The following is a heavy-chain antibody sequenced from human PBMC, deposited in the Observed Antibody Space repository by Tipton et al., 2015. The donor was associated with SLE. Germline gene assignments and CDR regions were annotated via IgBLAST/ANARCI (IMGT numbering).Heavy chain of an antibody. CDR3: AREIGDYGDYVPFFDY. D-gene: IGHD4-17*01. Sequence: SLRLSCAASGFTFSTYAMHWVRQAPGKGLEWVAIISYDGSDKYYADSVKGRFTISRDNSKNTLYLQMNGLRPEDTAVYYCAREIGDYGDYVPFFDYWGQGTLVTVSS. J-gene: IGHJ4*02. CDR1: GFTFSTYA. CDR2: ISYDGSDK. V-gene: IGHV3-30*04.